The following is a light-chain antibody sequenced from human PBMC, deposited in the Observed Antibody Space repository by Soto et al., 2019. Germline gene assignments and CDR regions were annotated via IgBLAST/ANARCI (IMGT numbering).Light chain of an antibody. CDR3: QQSYSTIT. V-gene: IGKV1-39*01. CDR1: QSISRN. J-gene: IGKJ5*01. Sequence: DIQMTQSPASLSASVGDRVTITFRASQSISRNLNWYQQKPGKAPMLLIYTTSSLQTGVPSRFSGSGSGTDFTLTISSLQPEDFATYYCQQSYSTITCGQGTRLEIK. CDR2: TTS.